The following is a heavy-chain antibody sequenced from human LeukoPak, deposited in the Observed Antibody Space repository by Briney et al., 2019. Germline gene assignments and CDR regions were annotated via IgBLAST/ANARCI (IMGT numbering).Heavy chain of an antibody. CDR3: ARFAHYDFWSGTGMGV. CDR2: IYYSGST. V-gene: IGHV4-59*01. Sequence: PSETLSLTCTVSGGSISSYYWSWIRQPPGKGLEWIGYIYYSGSTNYNPSLKSRVTISVDTSKNQFSLKLSSVTAADTAVYYCARFAHYDFWSGTGMGVWGQGTTVTVSS. J-gene: IGHJ6*02. CDR1: GGSISSYY. D-gene: IGHD3-3*01.